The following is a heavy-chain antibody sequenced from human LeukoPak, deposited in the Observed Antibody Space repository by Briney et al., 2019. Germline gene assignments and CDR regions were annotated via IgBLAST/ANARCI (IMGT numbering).Heavy chain of an antibody. V-gene: IGHV3-74*01. CDR3: TRDRPVVCSSASCYPRFDY. Sequence: GGSLRLSCAASGFTFSSYWMHWVRQVPGKGLVWVSRINSDGSSTSYADSVKGRFTISRDNAKNTLYLQMNSLRAEDTAVYFCTRDRPVVCSSASCYPRFDYWGQGTLVTVSS. CDR1: GFTFSSYW. J-gene: IGHJ4*02. CDR2: INSDGSST. D-gene: IGHD2-2*01.